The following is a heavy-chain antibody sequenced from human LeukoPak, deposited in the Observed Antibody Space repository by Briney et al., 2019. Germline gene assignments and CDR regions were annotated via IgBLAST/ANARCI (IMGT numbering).Heavy chain of an antibody. CDR2: ISWNSGSI. D-gene: IGHD2/OR15-2a*01. CDR1: GFTFSSYA. CDR3: AKDLSMTAPFHLNYGMDV. V-gene: IGHV3-9*01. J-gene: IGHJ6*02. Sequence: GGSLRLSCAASGFTFSSYAMHWARQAPGKGLEWVSGISWNSGSIGYADSVKGRFTISRDNAKNSLYLQMNSLRAEDTALYYCAKDLSMTAPFHLNYGMDVWGQGTTVTVSS.